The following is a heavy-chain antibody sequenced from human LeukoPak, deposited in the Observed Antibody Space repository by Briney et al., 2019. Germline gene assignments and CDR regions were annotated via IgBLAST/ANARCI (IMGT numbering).Heavy chain of an antibody. V-gene: IGHV3-13*01. CDR1: GFTFSTYD. CDR3: AREACNGNSCYLLDY. J-gene: IGHJ4*02. D-gene: IGHD2-15*01. Sequence: GSLRLSCAASGFTFSTYDMHWVRQATGKGLEWVSTITSAGDRYYPGSVKGRFTISRENAKNSLYLKMDSLRAGDTAVYYCAREACNGNSCYLLDYWGQGTLVTVSS. CDR2: ITSAGDR.